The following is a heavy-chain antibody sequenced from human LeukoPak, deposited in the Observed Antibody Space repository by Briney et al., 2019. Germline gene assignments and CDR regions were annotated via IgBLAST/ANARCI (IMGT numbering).Heavy chain of an antibody. CDR3: ARETPTSNYDYVWGSYRTDY. CDR1: GGSISSGSYY. J-gene: IGHJ4*02. Sequence: SQTLSLTCTVSGGSISSGSYYWSWIRQPAGKGLEWIGRIHTSGSTNYNPSLKSRVTISVDTSKNQFSLKLSSVTAADTAVYYCARETPTSNYDYVWGSYRTDYWGQGTLVTVSS. V-gene: IGHV4-61*02. D-gene: IGHD3-16*02. CDR2: IHTSGST.